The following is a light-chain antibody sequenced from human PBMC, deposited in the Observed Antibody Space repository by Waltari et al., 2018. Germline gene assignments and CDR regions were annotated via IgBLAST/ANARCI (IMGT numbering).Light chain of an antibody. V-gene: IGKV4-1*01. J-gene: IGKJ4*01. CDR3: QQYHTLPLT. Sequence: DIVMTQSPESLAVSLGERATMTCKSSQNLLESSNSKNYLVWYQQKAGQPPKVLFSWASTRESGVPERFSGSGSGTDFTLSISSLQAEDVAVYYCQQYHTLPLTFGGGTKVEI. CDR1: QNLLESSNSKNY. CDR2: WAS.